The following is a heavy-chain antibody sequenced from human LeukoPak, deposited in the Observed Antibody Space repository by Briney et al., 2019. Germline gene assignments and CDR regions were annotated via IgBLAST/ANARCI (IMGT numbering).Heavy chain of an antibody. CDR3: ARGVLRFLEWSSTGFDY. V-gene: IGHV1-46*01. CDR1: GYTFTSYY. J-gene: IGHJ4*02. D-gene: IGHD3-3*01. Sequence: AASVKVSCKASGYTFTSYYMHWVRQAPGQGLEWMGIINPSGGSTSYAQKFQGRVTMTRDTSTSTVYMELSSLRSEDTAVYYCARGVLRFLEWSSTGFDYWGQGTLVTVSS. CDR2: INPSGGST.